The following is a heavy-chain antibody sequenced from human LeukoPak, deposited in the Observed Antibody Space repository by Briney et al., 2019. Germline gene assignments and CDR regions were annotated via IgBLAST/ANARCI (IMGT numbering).Heavy chain of an antibody. CDR1: GGSISSYY. V-gene: IGHV4-59*01. Sequence: PSETLSLTCTVSGGSISSYYWSWLRQPPGKGLEGIGYIYYSGRTNYNTSLKSRVTISVDTSKNQVHLKLSSVAAADTAVYYCARGGAAAVFYWGQGTLVTVSS. J-gene: IGHJ4*02. CDR3: ARGGAAAVFY. D-gene: IGHD6-13*01. CDR2: IYYSGRT.